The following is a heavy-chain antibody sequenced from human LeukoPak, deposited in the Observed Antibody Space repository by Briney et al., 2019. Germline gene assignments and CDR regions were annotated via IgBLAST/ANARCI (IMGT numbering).Heavy chain of an antibody. J-gene: IGHJ4*02. Sequence: SETLSLTCTVSGGSISSGSDYWSWIRQPAGKGLEWIGRIYTSGSTNYNPSLKSRVTISADTSKNQFSLKLSSVTAADTAVYYCARVSAKVVIDYWGQGTLVTVSS. CDR2: IYTSGST. V-gene: IGHV4-61*02. CDR3: ARVSAKVVIDY. CDR1: GGSISSGSDY. D-gene: IGHD3-22*01.